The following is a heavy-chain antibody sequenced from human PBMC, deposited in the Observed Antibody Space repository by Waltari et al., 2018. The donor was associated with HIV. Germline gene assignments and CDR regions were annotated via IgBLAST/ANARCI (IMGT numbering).Heavy chain of an antibody. CDR3: ARPLPYCSTSSCPYFDP. CDR2: INPNSGAT. J-gene: IGHJ5*02. V-gene: IGHV1-2*02. D-gene: IGHD2-2*01. CDR1: GYTFTGYY. Sequence: LVQSGAEVKVSCKASGYTFTGYYMHWLRQAPGQGLEWMGWINPNSGATNYAQKFQGRVTMTRDTSISTAYMELNSLRSHDTAVYYCARPLPYCSTSSCPYFDPWGQGTLVTVSS.